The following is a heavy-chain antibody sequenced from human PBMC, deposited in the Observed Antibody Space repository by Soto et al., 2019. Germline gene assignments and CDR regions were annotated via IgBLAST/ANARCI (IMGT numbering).Heavy chain of an antibody. V-gene: IGHV4-31*03. Sequence: QVQLQESGPGLVKPSQTLSLTCTVSGGSISSGGYYWSWIRQHPGKGLEWIGYIYYSGSTYYNPSLKSRVTISVDTSKNQFSLKLSSVTAADTAVYYCARGDDYATQPNWYFDLWGRGTLVTVSS. D-gene: IGHD4-17*01. CDR1: GGSISSGGYY. CDR3: ARGDDYATQPNWYFDL. CDR2: IYYSGST. J-gene: IGHJ2*01.